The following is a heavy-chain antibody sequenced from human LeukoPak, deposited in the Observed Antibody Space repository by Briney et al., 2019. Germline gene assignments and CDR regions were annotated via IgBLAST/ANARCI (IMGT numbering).Heavy chain of an antibody. CDR2: IYYSGST. Sequence: PSETLSLTCTVSGGSISSYYWSWIRQPPGKGLEWIGYIYYSGSTNYNPSLKSRVTISVDTSKNQFSLKLSSVTAADTAVYYCARSRIAARPGDYWGQGTLVTVSS. CDR3: ARSRIAARPGDY. J-gene: IGHJ4*02. CDR1: GGSISSYY. V-gene: IGHV4-59*01. D-gene: IGHD6-6*01.